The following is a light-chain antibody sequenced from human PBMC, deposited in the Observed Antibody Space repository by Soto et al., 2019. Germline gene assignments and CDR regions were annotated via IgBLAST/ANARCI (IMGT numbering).Light chain of an antibody. CDR2: DVS. Sequence: QSALTQPASVSGSPGQSIPLFPATIRCCCVSYNLVSLHQQHADKPPKLMIYDVSKRPSGISNRFSGYKSGSTASLTISGLQAEDEADYYCCSYAGSTTSWVFGGGTKVTVL. CDR3: CSYAGSTTSWV. CDR1: RCCCVSYNL. J-gene: IGLJ3*02. V-gene: IGLV2-23*02.